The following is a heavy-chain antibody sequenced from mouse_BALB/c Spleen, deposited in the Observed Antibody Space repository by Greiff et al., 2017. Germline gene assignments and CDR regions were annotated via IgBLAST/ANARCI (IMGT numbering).Heavy chain of an antibody. CDR2: ISDGGSYT. CDR1: GFTFSDYY. Sequence: EVKRVESGGGLVKPGGSLKLSCAASGFTFSDYYMYWVRQTPEKRLEWVATISDGGSYTYYPDSVKGRFTISRDNAKNNLYLQMSSLKSEDTAMYYCARADYYGSSYWYFDVWGAGTTVTVSS. D-gene: IGHD1-1*01. J-gene: IGHJ1*01. CDR3: ARADYYGSSYWYFDV. V-gene: IGHV5-4*02.